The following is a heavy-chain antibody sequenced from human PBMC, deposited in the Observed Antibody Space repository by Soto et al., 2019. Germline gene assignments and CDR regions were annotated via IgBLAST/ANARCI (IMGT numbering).Heavy chain of an antibody. CDR1: GDSASSNSAA. J-gene: IGHJ6*02. D-gene: IGHD2-8*01. Sequence: SRTPSLTCAISGDSASSNSAAWNWIRQSPSRGLEWLGRTYYRSKWDNDYAVSVKSRITINPDSSKNQFSLQLNSVTPEDTAVYYCARAPAYCTNGVCAPRDYYYGMDVWGQGTTVTVSS. CDR3: ARAPAYCTNGVCAPRDYYYGMDV. V-gene: IGHV6-1*01. CDR2: TYYRSKWDN.